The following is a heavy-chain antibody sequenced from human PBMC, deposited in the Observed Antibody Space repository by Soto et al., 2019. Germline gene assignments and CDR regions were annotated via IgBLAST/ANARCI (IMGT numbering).Heavy chain of an antibody. D-gene: IGHD4-4*01. V-gene: IGHV3-30*03. CDR3: ARSRDGYSFYFYYGMDG. CDR2: ILHDGSAE. J-gene: IGHJ6*02. Sequence: PVGSLRLSCAASGFIFTSYGMHWVRQAPGKGLEWMALILHDGSAEYYADSVKGRFTISRDNSKNTIYLQMNSLTAEDTVVYYCARSRDGYSFYFYYGMDGWGQGTTVTVSS. CDR1: GFIFTSYG.